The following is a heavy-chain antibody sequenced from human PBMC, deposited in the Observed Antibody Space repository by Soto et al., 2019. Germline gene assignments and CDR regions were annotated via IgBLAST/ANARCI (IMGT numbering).Heavy chain of an antibody. CDR2: IIPIFGTA. J-gene: IGHJ5*02. CDR3: ARDAGGPYSSSWYTTYNWFDP. D-gene: IGHD6-13*01. V-gene: IGHV1-69*06. Sequence: SVKVSCKASGGTFSSYAISWVRQAPGQGLEWMGGIIPIFGTANYAQKFQGRVTITADKSTSTAYMELSSLRSEDTAVYYCARDAGGPYSSSWYTTYNWFDPWGQGTLVTVSS. CDR1: GGTFSSYA.